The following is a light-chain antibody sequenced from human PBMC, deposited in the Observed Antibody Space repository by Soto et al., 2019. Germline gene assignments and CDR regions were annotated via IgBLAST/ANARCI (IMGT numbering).Light chain of an antibody. CDR3: QQTNSFPLT. J-gene: IGKJ3*01. V-gene: IGKV1-12*01. Sequence: DIQMTQSPSSVSASAGDRVTITCRASQGISNWLAWYQQKQGKAPKLLIYGASSLQSGVPSRVSGSGSGTDFSLTISSLQPADFATYYCQQTNSFPLTFGPGTKVDI. CDR2: GAS. CDR1: QGISNW.